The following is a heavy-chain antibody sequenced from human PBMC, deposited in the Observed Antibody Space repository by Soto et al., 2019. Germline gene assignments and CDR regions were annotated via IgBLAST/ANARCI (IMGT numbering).Heavy chain of an antibody. CDR2: VNPGSGGT. CDR1: GYTFTAYF. J-gene: IGHJ5*02. V-gene: IGHV1-2*02. D-gene: IGHD6-6*01. Sequence: RASVKVSCKASGYTFTAYFIHWVRQVPGQGLEWMGWVNPGSGGTNSAQKFQGRVTMTRDTSISTAYMELSSLTSDDTAVYYCARGVSSSWFDPWGQGTLVTSPQ. CDR3: ARGVSSSWFDP.